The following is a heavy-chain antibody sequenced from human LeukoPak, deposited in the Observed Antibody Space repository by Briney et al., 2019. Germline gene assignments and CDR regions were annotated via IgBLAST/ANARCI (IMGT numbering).Heavy chain of an antibody. J-gene: IGHJ4*02. CDR1: GGSISSYY. Sequence: SETLSLTCTVSGGSISSYYWSWIRQPAGKGLEWIGRIYTSGSTNYNPSLKSRVTMSVDTSKNQFSLKLSSVTAADTAVYYCARGRLISAAGREAFDYWGQGTLVTVSS. V-gene: IGHV4-4*07. CDR2: IYTSGST. CDR3: ARGRLISAAGREAFDY. D-gene: IGHD6-13*01.